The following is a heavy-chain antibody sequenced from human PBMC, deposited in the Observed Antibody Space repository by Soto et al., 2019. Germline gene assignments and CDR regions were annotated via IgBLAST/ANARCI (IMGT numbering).Heavy chain of an antibody. V-gene: IGHV4-59*01. CDR1: CGSIISYY. Sequence: PSETLSLTCTFSCGSIISYYWSWIRQPPGKGLEWIGYIYYSGSTNYNPSLKSRVTISVDTSKNQFSLKLSSVTAADTAVYYCARALHYYDSSGYQVDAFDIWGQGTMVTVSS. D-gene: IGHD3-22*01. CDR3: ARALHYYDSSGYQVDAFDI. CDR2: IYYSGST. J-gene: IGHJ3*02.